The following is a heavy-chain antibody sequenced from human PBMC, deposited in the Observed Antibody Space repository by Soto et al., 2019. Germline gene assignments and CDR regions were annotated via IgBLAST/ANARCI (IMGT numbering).Heavy chain of an antibody. CDR3: ASAIAAAGTTYFWYYGMDV. D-gene: IGHD6-13*01. CDR2: IDPSDSYT. J-gene: IGHJ6*02. CDR1: GYSFTSYW. Sequence: GESLKISCKGSGYSFTSYWITWVRQMPGEGLEWMGNIDPSDSYTNYSPSFQGHVTISADKSFNTAYLQWSSLKASDTAMYYCASAIAAAGTTYFWYYGMDVWGQGTTVTVSS. V-gene: IGHV5-10-1*01.